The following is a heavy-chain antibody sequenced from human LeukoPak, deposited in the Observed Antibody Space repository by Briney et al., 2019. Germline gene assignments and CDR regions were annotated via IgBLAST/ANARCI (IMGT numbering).Heavy chain of an antibody. CDR2: ISGSGGST. J-gene: IGHJ4*02. Sequence: GGSLRLSCAASGFTFSSYAMSWVRQAPGKGLEWVSAISGSGGSTYYADSVKGRFTISGDNSKNTLYLQMNSLRAEDTAVYYCAKRIAVAGRAAGEYFDYWGQGTLVTVSS. CDR1: GFTFSSYA. D-gene: IGHD6-19*01. CDR3: AKRIAVAGRAAGEYFDY. V-gene: IGHV3-23*01.